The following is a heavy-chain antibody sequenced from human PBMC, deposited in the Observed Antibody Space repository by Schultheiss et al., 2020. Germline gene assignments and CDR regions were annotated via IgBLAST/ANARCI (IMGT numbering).Heavy chain of an antibody. CDR1: GGSISSGGYS. CDR3: ARGEVRGAGWFDP. CDR2: IYHSGST. Sequence: SETLSLTCAVSGGSISSGGYSWSWIRQPPGKGLEWIGYIYHSGSTYYNPSLKSRVTISVDRSKNQFSLKLSSVTAADTAVYYCARGEVRGAGWFDPWGQGTLVTVSS. D-gene: IGHD3-10*01. J-gene: IGHJ5*02. V-gene: IGHV4-30-2*01.